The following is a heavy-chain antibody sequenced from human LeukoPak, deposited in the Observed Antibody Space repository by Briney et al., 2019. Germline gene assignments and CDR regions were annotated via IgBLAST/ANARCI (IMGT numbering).Heavy chain of an antibody. CDR3: ATSIAAAGTPLDY. CDR2: IIPILGIA. V-gene: IGHV1-69*02. Sequence: VASVKVSCKASGGTFSSYTISWVRQAPGQGLEWMGRIIPILGIANYAQKFQGRVTIIADKSTSTAYMELSSLRSEDAAVYYCATSIAAAGTPLDYWGQGTLVTVSS. J-gene: IGHJ4*02. CDR1: GGTFSSYT. D-gene: IGHD6-13*01.